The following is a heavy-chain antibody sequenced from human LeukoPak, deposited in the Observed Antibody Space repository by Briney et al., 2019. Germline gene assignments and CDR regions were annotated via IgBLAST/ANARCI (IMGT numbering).Heavy chain of an antibody. CDR1: GFTFSSYA. J-gene: IGHJ4*02. V-gene: IGHV3-23*01. Sequence: PGGSLRLSCAASGFTFSSYAMSWVRQAPGKGLEWVSAISGSGGRTYYADTVKGRFTITRDNSKNPLYLQMNSLRAEDTAVYYCARRRIVVVIGDYFDYWGQGTLVTVSS. D-gene: IGHD3-22*01. CDR3: ARRRIVVVIGDYFDY. CDR2: ISGSGGRT.